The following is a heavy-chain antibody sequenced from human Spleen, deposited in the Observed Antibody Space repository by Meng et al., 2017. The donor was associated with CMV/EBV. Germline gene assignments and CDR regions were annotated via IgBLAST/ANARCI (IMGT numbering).Heavy chain of an antibody. Sequence: GESLKISCAASGFPFSTYGLHWVRQAPGKGLEYVSVISGSGSNTYYADSVKGRFTISRDNSKNTLSLEMGSLRAEDMAVYYCARSLVPAGPHDYWGQGTLVTVSS. CDR2: ISGSGSNT. D-gene: IGHD2-2*01. CDR1: GFPFSTYG. CDR3: ARSLVPAGPHDY. J-gene: IGHJ4*02. V-gene: IGHV3-64*02.